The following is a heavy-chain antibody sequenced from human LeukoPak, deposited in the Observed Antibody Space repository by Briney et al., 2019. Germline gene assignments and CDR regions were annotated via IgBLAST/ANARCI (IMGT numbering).Heavy chain of an antibody. V-gene: IGHV4-4*07. Sequence: SETLSLTCTVSGDSISRYYWSWIRQPAGKGLEWIGRIYNGGIITYNPSLKSRVTMSIDTSNNQFSLRLRLLTAADTAVYYCARDSGTTGEVKFEPWGQGTLVTGSS. CDR2: IYNGGII. CDR1: GDSISRYY. J-gene: IGHJ5*02. D-gene: IGHD3-10*01. CDR3: ARDSGTTGEVKFEP.